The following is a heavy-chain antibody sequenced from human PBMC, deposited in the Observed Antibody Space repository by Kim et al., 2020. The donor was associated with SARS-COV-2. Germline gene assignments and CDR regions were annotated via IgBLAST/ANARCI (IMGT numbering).Heavy chain of an antibody. J-gene: IGHJ4*02. D-gene: IGHD6-19*01. Sequence: GESLKISCKGSGYSFTSYWISWVRQMPGKGLEWMGRIDPSDSYTNYSPSFQGHVTISADKSISTAYLQWSSLKASDTAMYYCARREWQWLVGDPFDYWGQGTLVTVSS. CDR1: GYSFTSYW. CDR3: ARREWQWLVGDPFDY. V-gene: IGHV5-10-1*01. CDR2: IDPSDSYT.